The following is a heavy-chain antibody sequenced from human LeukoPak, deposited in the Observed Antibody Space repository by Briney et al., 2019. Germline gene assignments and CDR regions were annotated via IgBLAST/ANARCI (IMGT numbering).Heavy chain of an antibody. CDR3: AEAGRGGAITLVRGVKGDYYYMDV. Sequence: PGGSLRLSCAASGSSFSSYAMSWVRQAPGKGLEWVSGISGSGGRTYFADSVKGRFTISRDNSKNTLYLQMNSLRAEDTAVYYCAEAGRGGAITLVRGVKGDYYYMDVWGKGTTVTISS. D-gene: IGHD3-10*01. CDR1: GSSFSSYA. J-gene: IGHJ6*03. CDR2: ISGSGGRT. V-gene: IGHV3-23*01.